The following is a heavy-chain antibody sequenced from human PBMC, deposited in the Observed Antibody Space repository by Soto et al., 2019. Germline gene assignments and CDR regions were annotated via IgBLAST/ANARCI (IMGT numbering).Heavy chain of an antibody. CDR1: GYSISSGYY. CDR2: IYHSGST. CDR3: SRDHLTTEEVGVKWDKHRSYYYGMDV. D-gene: IGHD4-17*01. J-gene: IGHJ6*02. V-gene: IGHV4-38-2*02. Sequence: SETLSLTCAVSGYSISSGYYWGWIRQPPGKGLEWIGSIYHSGSTYYNPSLKSRVTISVDTSKNQFSLKLSSVTAADTAVYYCSRDHLTTEEVGVKWDKHRSYYYGMDVWGQGTTVTVAS.